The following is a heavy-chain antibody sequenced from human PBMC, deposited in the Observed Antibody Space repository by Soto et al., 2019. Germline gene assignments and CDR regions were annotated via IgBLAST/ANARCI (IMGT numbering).Heavy chain of an antibody. D-gene: IGHD2-2*01. J-gene: IGHJ4*02. CDR1: GFTFSSYA. Sequence: HPGGSLRLSCAASGFTFSSYAMSWVRQAPGKGLEWVAAIWYGGSNKYYADSVKGRFTISRDNSKNTLYLQMNSLRAEDTAVYYCARERYQLLSLTDYWGQGTLVTVSS. CDR2: IWYGGSNK. CDR3: ARERYQLLSLTDY. V-gene: IGHV3-33*08.